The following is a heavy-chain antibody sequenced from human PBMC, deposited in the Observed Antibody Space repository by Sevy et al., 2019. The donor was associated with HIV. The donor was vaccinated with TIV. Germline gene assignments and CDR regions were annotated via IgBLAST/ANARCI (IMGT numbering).Heavy chain of an antibody. J-gene: IGHJ4*02. Sequence: GGSLRLSCAASRFTFSSYGMHWVRQAPGKGLEWVAFIRYDGSNKYYADSVKGRFTISRDNSKNTLYLQMNSLRAEDTAVYYCAKVTDFWSGYPDYWGQGTLVTVSS. CDR2: IRYDGSNK. CDR3: AKVTDFWSGYPDY. D-gene: IGHD3-3*01. CDR1: RFTFSSYG. V-gene: IGHV3-30*02.